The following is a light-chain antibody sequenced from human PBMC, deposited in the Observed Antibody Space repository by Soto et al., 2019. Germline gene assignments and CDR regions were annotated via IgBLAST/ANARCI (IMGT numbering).Light chain of an antibody. J-gene: IGKJ1*01. CDR2: GAS. CDR1: QSVSSN. Sequence: EIVMTQSPATLSVPPGEGATLSCRASQSVSSNLAWYQQKPGQAPRLLIFGASYRATGIPARFSGSGSGTEFTLSIGSLQSEDFAVYYCQQYNDWPPTFGQGTKVDI. CDR3: QQYNDWPPT. V-gene: IGKV3D-15*01.